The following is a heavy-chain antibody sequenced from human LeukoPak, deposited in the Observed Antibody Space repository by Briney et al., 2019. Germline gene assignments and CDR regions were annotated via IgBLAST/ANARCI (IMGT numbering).Heavy chain of an antibody. Sequence: PGGSLRLSCAASGFTFSSYAMSWVRQAPGKGLEWVSTISGSGGSTYYADSVKGRFTISRDNSKNTLYLQMSSLRAEDTAVYYCAKFGDPGYTSDWYMNYLDYWGRGTLVTVSS. V-gene: IGHV3-23*01. CDR1: GFTFSSYA. CDR2: ISGSGGST. D-gene: IGHD6-19*01. CDR3: AKFGDPGYTSDWYMNYLDY. J-gene: IGHJ4*02.